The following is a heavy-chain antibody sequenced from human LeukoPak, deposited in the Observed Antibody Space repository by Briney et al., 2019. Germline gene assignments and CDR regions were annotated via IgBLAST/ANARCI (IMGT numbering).Heavy chain of an antibody. Sequence: PGGSLRLACAASGFTFSSYPMSWVRQAPGKGLEWVAAISYDGSNKYYADSVKGRFTISRDNSKNTLSLQMNSLRAEDTAVYYCAKDGFRAYDGSYFDYWGQGTLVTVSS. V-gene: IGHV3-30*18. CDR2: ISYDGSNK. J-gene: IGHJ4*02. CDR3: AKDGFRAYDGSYFDY. CDR1: GFTFSSYP. D-gene: IGHD5-12*01.